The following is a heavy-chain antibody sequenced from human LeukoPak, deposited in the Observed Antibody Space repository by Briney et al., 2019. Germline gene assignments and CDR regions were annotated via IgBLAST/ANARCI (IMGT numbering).Heavy chain of an antibody. Sequence: SETLSLTCAVYGGSFSAYYWTWIRQPPGKGLEWIGEINHIGITTYSPSLKSRVSISVDKSKNQFSLRLSSVTAADTAVYYCARGVGSGLYYYYYYMDVWGKGTTVTVSS. CDR1: GGSFSAYY. V-gene: IGHV4-34*01. CDR2: INHIGIT. D-gene: IGHD6-19*01. J-gene: IGHJ6*03. CDR3: ARGVGSGLYYYYYYMDV.